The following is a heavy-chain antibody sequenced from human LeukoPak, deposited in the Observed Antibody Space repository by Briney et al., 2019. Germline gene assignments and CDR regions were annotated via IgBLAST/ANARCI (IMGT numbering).Heavy chain of an antibody. Sequence: PGGSLRLSCAAAGFTFSTHRMHWVRQAQGKGLEWVSSISGTSTYIYYADSVRGRFTISRDNAKNSLYLQMNSLRAEDTAVYYCARDRGFIGVFYNGIDVWGQGTTVTVSS. CDR3: ARDRGFIGVFYNGIDV. D-gene: IGHD3-10*01. J-gene: IGHJ6*02. CDR1: GFTFSTHR. V-gene: IGHV3-21*01. CDR2: ISGTSTYI.